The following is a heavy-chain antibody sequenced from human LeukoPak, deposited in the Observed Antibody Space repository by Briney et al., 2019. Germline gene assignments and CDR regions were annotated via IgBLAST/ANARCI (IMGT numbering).Heavy chain of an antibody. J-gene: IGHJ4*02. CDR2: INPNSGGST. D-gene: IGHD6-19*01. V-gene: IGHV1-46*01. CDR1: GYTFTGYY. Sequence: ASVKVSCKASGYTFTGYYMHWVRQAPGQGLEWMGWINPNSGGSTSYAQKFQGRVTMTRDTSTSTVYMELSSLRSEDTAVYYCAREVSSSGWYDTPFDYWGQGTLVTVSS. CDR3: AREVSSSGWYDTPFDY.